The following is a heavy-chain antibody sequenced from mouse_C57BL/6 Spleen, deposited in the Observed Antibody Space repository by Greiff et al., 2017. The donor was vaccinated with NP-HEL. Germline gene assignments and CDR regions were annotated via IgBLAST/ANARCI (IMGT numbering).Heavy chain of an antibody. CDR2: ISDGGSYT. J-gene: IGHJ4*01. CDR1: GFTFSSYA. D-gene: IGHD3-2*02. V-gene: IGHV5-4*01. Sequence: EVMLVESGGGLVKPGGSLKLSCAASGFTFSSYAMSWVRQTPEKRLEWVATISDGGSYTYYPDNVKGRFTISRDNAKNNLYLQMSHLKSEDTAMYYCARDRLLSAMDYWGQGTSVTVSS. CDR3: ARDRLLSAMDY.